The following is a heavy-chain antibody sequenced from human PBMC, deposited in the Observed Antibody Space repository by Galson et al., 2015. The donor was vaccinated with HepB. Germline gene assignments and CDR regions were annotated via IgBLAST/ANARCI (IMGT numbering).Heavy chain of an antibody. V-gene: IGHV3-15*01. D-gene: IGHD3-22*01. CDR3: STEMVYFDSSGYHLRDY. J-gene: IGHJ4*02. CDR2: LNSNTDVGTA. Sequence: SMRLSCAASGVTFPNAWMRWVRQAPGQGLEWVGGLNSNTDVGTAAHAAPVKGRFSISRDDSKGPMNLRMNSLKTEDTAMYYCSTEMVYFDSSGYHLRDYWGQGTLVTVSS. CDR1: GVTFPNAW.